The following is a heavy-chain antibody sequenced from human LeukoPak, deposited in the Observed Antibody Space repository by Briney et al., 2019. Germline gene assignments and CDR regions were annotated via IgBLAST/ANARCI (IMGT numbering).Heavy chain of an antibody. J-gene: IGHJ5*02. V-gene: IGHV1-2*06. CDR3: AREDDTSWFDP. D-gene: IGHD3-22*01. CDR1: GYTFTGYY. CDR2: INPNSGGT. Sequence: ASVKVSCKASGYTFTGYYMLWVRQAPGQGLEWMGRINPNSGGTNYAQKFQARVTMTRDTSISTAYMELSRLRSDDTAVYYCAREDDTSWFDPWGQGTLVTVSS.